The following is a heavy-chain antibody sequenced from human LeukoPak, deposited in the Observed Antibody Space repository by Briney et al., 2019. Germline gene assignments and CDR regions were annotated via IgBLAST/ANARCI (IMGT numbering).Heavy chain of an antibody. CDR3: AKGPPEYCSGGSCHSGRNWIDP. D-gene: IGHD2-15*01. CDR2: INPNSGGA. J-gene: IGHJ5*02. V-gene: IGHV1-2*02. Sequence: GASVKVSCKASGYTFTDYYMHWVRQAPGQGLEWMGWINPNSGGADCAQKFQGRVTMTRDTSISTAYMALSRLRSDDTAVYYCAKGPPEYCSGGSCHSGRNWIDPWGQGTLVTVSS. CDR1: GYTFTDYY.